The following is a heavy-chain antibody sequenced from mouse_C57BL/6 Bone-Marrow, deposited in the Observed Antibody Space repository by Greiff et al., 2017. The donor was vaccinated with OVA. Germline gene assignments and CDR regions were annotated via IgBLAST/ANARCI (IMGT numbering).Heavy chain of an antibody. CDR2: FHPYNDDT. CDR1: GYTFTTYP. CDR3: ARRDYGSREGFAY. Sequence: VQLQESGAELVKPGASVKMSCKASGYTFTTYPIEWMKQNHGKSLEWIGNFHPYNDDTKYNEKFKGKATLTVEKSSSTVYLELSRLTSDDSAVYYCARRDYGSREGFAYWGQGTLVTVSA. V-gene: IGHV1-47*01. J-gene: IGHJ3*01. D-gene: IGHD1-1*01.